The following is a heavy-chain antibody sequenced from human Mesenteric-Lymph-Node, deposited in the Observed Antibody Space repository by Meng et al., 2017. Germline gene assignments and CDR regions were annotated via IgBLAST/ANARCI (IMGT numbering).Heavy chain of an antibody. D-gene: IGHD1-1*01. CDR2: ISSSSSYI. J-gene: IGHJ4*02. Sequence: LLVVDGGGVVKPGGSRRLSCAASGFTFSSYSMNWVRQAPGKGLEWVSSISSSSSYIYYADSVKGRFTISRDNAKNSLYLQMNSLRAEDTAVYYCARDQNWNDSDYWGQGTLVTVSS. V-gene: IGHV3-21*01. CDR1: GFTFSSYS. CDR3: ARDQNWNDSDY.